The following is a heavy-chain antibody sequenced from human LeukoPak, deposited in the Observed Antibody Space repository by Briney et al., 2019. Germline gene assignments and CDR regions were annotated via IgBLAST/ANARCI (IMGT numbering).Heavy chain of an antibody. D-gene: IGHD3-10*01. CDR3: AKDRSWFGDHTFDY. Sequence: PGGSLRLSCAASGFTFSSYAMGWVRQAPGKGLEWVSAISGSGGSTYYADSVKGRFTISRDNSKNTLYLQMNSLRAEDTAVYYCAKDRSWFGDHTFDYWGQGTLVTVSS. J-gene: IGHJ4*02. CDR1: GFTFSSYA. CDR2: ISGSGGST. V-gene: IGHV3-23*01.